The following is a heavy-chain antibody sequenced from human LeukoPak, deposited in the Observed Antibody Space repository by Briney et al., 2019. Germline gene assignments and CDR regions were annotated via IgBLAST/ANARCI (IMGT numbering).Heavy chain of an antibody. CDR1: GYTFTGYY. V-gene: IGHV1-2*02. CDR3: AREHRIAARNWGRYFDY. CDR2: INPNSGGT. D-gene: IGHD6-6*01. J-gene: IGHJ4*02. Sequence: ASVKVSCKASGYTFTGYYMHWARQAPGQGLEWMGWINPNSGGTNYAQKFQGRVTMTRDTSISTAYMELSRLRSDDTAVYYCAREHRIAARNWGRYFDYWGQGTLVTVSS.